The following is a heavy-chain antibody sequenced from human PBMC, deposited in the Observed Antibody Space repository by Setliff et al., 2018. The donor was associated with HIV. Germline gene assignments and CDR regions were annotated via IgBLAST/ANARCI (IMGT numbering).Heavy chain of an antibody. J-gene: IGHJ4*02. D-gene: IGHD3-22*01. CDR2: ISGYNGNT. CDR3: ASLPPLYDSSGYYFDY. V-gene: IGHV1-18*01. CDR1: GYTFTSYG. Sequence: GASVKVSCKASGYTFTSYGISWVRQAPGQGLEWMGWISGYNGNTNYAQNLQGRVTMTTDTSTSTAYMELRSLRSDDTAVYYCASLPPLYDSSGYYFDYWGQGTLVTVSS.